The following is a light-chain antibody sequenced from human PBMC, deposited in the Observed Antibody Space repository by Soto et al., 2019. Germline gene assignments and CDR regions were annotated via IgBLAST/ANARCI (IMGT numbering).Light chain of an antibody. CDR2: DAS. V-gene: IGKV1-39*01. J-gene: IGKJ3*01. CDR3: QQSYSTPPFT. Sequence: DIQMTQSPSPLSASVGDRVDITCRTSQSVSSYLNWYQAKPGKAPTLLIYDASSLESGVPSRFSGSGSGTDFTLTISSLQPEDSATYYCQQSYSTPPFTFGPGTRVDI. CDR1: QSVSSY.